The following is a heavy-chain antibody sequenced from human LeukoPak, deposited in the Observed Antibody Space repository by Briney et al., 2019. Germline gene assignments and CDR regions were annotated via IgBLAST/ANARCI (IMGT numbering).Heavy chain of an antibody. CDR1: GFTFDDYA. Sequence: GGSLRLSCAASGFTFDDYALHWVRHAPGKGLEWVSGISWNSGSIGYADSVKGRFTISRDNAKNSLYLQMSSLRAEDTALYYCAKDIDESLRGSQFDYWGRGTLVTVSS. CDR2: ISWNSGSI. D-gene: IGHD5-12*01. V-gene: IGHV3-9*01. CDR3: AKDIDESLRGSQFDY. J-gene: IGHJ2*01.